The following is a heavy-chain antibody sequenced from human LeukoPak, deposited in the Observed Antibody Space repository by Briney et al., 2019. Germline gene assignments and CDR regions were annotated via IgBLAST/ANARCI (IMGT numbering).Heavy chain of an antibody. Sequence: GASVKVSCKASGYTFTGYYMHWVRQAPGQGLEWMGWISAYNGNTNYAQKLQGRVTMTTDTSTSTAYMELRSLRSDDTAVYYCARGDEFLEWLLFDYWGQGTLVTVSS. V-gene: IGHV1-18*04. D-gene: IGHD3-3*01. J-gene: IGHJ4*02. CDR2: ISAYNGNT. CDR1: GYTFTGYY. CDR3: ARGDEFLEWLLFDY.